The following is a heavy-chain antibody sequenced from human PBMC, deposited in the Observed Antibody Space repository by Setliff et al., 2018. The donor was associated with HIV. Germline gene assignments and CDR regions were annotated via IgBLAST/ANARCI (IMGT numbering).Heavy chain of an antibody. D-gene: IGHD1-26*01. V-gene: IGHV1-18*01. Sequence: ASVKVSCKTSDYTFTNYGIYWVRQAPGQGLEWMGWISNYDGNTNYAQKFHGRVTTTTDTSTRTAYMEMRGLTYADTAVYYCARASGGNSVENGFDIWGQGTMVTVSS. CDR3: ARASGGNSVENGFDI. J-gene: IGHJ3*02. CDR2: ISNYDGNT. CDR1: DYTFTNYG.